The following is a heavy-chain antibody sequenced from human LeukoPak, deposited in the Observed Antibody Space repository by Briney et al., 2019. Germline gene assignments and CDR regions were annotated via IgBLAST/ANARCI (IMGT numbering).Heavy chain of an antibody. CDR2: IIPIFGTA. CDR1: GGTFSSYA. J-gene: IGHJ6*02. D-gene: IGHD3-22*01. V-gene: IGHV1-69*13. CDR3: ARCGCYESSGYPPPFGYYGMDV. Sequence: GASVKVSCKASGGTFSSYAISWVRQAPGQGLEWMGGIIPIFGTANYAQKFQGRVTITADESTSTAYMELSSLRSEDTAVYYCARCGCYESSGYPPPFGYYGMDVWGQGTTVTVSS.